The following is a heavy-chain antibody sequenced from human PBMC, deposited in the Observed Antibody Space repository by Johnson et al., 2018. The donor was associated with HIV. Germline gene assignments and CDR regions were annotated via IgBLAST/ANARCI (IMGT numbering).Heavy chain of an antibody. CDR1: GFTFNNAW. J-gene: IGHJ3*02. V-gene: IGHV3-30*19. D-gene: IGHD3-16*01. CDR3: AREGGLTGAFDI. Sequence: QVQLVESGGGVVQPRGSLRLSCAASGFTFNNAWMSWVRQAPGKGLEWVAVISYDGSNKYYADSVQGRFTISRDNSKNTLYLQMNSLRAEDTAVYYCAREGGLTGAFDIWGQGTMVTVSS. CDR2: ISYDGSNK.